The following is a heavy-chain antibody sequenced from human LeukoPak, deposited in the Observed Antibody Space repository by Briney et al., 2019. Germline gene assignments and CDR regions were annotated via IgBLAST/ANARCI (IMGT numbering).Heavy chain of an antibody. CDR2: ISSSSTYI. CDR1: GFTFSSYT. D-gene: IGHD3-3*01. V-gene: IGHV3-21*01. J-gene: IGHJ6*02. CDR3: ARDGSKQGFLEWTYYYYYGMDV. Sequence: PGGSLRLSCAASGFTFSSYTMNWVRQAPGKGLEWVSSISSSSTYIYYADSVKGRFTISRDNSKNTLYLQMNSLRAEDTAVYYCARDGSKQGFLEWTYYYYYGMDVWGQGTTVTVSS.